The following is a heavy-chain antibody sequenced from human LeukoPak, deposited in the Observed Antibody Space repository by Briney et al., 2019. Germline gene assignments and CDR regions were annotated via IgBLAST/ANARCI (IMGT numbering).Heavy chain of an antibody. CDR2: INPSGGGT. D-gene: IGHD4-17*01. J-gene: IGHJ3*02. Sequence: ASVKVSCKASGYTFTSYYMHWVRQAPGQGLEWMGIINPSGGGTSYAQKFQGRVTMTRDTSASTVYMELSSLRSEDTAVYYCARDYGDYGGAFDIWGQGTMVTVSS. V-gene: IGHV1-46*01. CDR1: GYTFTSYY. CDR3: ARDYGDYGGAFDI.